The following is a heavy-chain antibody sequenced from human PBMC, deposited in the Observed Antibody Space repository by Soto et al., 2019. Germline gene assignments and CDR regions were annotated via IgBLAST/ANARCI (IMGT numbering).Heavy chain of an antibody. CDR3: ARTYYDILTGWNWFDP. V-gene: IGHV4-59*08. CDR2: IYYSGST. Sequence: SETLSLTCTVSGGSISSYYWSWIRQPPGKGLEWIGYIYYSGSTNYNPSLKSRVTISVDTSKNQFSLKLSSVTAADTAVYYCARTYYDILTGWNWFDPWGQGTLVTVSS. D-gene: IGHD3-9*01. J-gene: IGHJ5*02. CDR1: GGSISSYY.